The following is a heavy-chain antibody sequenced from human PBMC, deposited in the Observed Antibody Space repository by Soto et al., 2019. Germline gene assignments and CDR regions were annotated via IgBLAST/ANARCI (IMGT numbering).Heavy chain of an antibody. V-gene: IGHV3-23*01. Sequence: GGSLRLSCAASGFTFSSYAMTWVRQAPGKGLKWVSAINGSGGSTYYADSVKGRFTISRDNSKNTLYLQMNSLRAEDTAVYFCAKTRGIDGSYYDYWGQGALVTVSS. J-gene: IGHJ4*02. CDR2: INGSGGST. CDR3: AKTRGIDGSYYDY. D-gene: IGHD1-26*01. CDR1: GFTFSSYA.